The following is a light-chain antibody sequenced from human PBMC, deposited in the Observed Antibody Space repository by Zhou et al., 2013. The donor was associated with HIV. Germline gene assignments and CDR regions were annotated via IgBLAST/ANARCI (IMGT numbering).Light chain of an antibody. CDR1: QGIGNY. V-gene: IGKV1-27*01. CDR2: SAS. J-gene: IGKJ1*01. CDR3: LKYDSAPRT. Sequence: DIQMTQSPSSLSASVGDRVTITCRASQGIGNYLAWYQQRPGKVPKLLIYSASTLQSGVPSRFSGSGSGTDFTLTISSLQPEDVATYFCLKYDSAPRTFGQGTKVDIK.